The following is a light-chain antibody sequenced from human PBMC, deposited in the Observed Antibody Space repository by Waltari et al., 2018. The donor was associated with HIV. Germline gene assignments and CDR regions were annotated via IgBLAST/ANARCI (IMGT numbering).Light chain of an antibody. CDR3: QSYDSSLSGVV. CDR2: GNS. J-gene: IGLJ2*01. CDR1: SPNIGAGYD. V-gene: IGLV1-40*01. Sequence: QSVLTPPPSVPGAPGQRVTIACPGTSPNIGAGYDVPRYQQLPGTAPKLLIYGNSNRPSGVPDRFSGSKSGTSASLAITGLQAEDEADYYCQSYDSSLSGVVFGGGTKLTVL.